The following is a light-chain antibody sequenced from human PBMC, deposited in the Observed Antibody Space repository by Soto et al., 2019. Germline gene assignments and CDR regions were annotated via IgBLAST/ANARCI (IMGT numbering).Light chain of an antibody. J-gene: IGLJ1*01. CDR2: EVS. Sequence: QFALTQPASVSGPPGQSITISCTGTSSDVGAYNYVSWYQQHPGKAPKLMIYEVSNRPSGVSNRFSGSKSGNTASLTISGLQAEDEADYYCSSFTSSITYVFGTGTKVTVL. V-gene: IGLV2-14*01. CDR1: SSDVGAYNY. CDR3: SSFTSSITYV.